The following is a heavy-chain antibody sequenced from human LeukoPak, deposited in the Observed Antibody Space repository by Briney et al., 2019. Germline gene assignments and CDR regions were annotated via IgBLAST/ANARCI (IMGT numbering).Heavy chain of an antibody. CDR3: AAPRHSGSYLVQH. CDR2: ISYDGSNK. D-gene: IGHD1-26*01. CDR1: GFTFSSYG. J-gene: IGHJ1*01. V-gene: IGHV3-30*03. Sequence: PGGSLRLSCAASGFTFSSYGMHWVRQAPGKGLEWVAVISYDGSNKYYADSVKGRFTISRDNSKNTLYLQMNSLRAEDTAVYYCAAPRHSGSYLVQHWGQGTLVTVSS.